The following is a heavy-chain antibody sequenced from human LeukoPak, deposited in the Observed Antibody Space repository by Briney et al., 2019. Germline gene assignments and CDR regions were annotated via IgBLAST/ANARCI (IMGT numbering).Heavy chain of an antibody. Sequence: GGSLRLSCAASGFTFSSYAMTWVRQAPGKGLEWVSTITGSGGYTYYADSVKGRFTISRDNSKSTLFLRMNSLRAEDTAVYFCAKQSLYDSSGHFHYWGQGTLVTVSS. D-gene: IGHD3-22*01. CDR2: ITGSGGYT. CDR1: GFTFSSYA. J-gene: IGHJ4*02. CDR3: AKQSLYDSSGHFHY. V-gene: IGHV3-23*01.